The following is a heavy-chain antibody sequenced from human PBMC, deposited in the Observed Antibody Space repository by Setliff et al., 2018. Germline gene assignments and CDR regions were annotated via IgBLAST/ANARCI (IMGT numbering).Heavy chain of an antibody. D-gene: IGHD2-15*01. CDR1: DYNFITLG. CDR2: ISPYSGKT. CDR3: ARGRGPDIVVTIPGDY. V-gene: IGHV1-18*01. J-gene: IGHJ4*02. Sequence: EASVKVSCKTCDYNFITLGINWVRQAPGQGLEWVGWISPYSGKTDYAQKFQGRVIMTIDSSTTTAYMELKNLRSDDTAVYFCARGRGPDIVVTIPGDYWGQGTQVTVSS.